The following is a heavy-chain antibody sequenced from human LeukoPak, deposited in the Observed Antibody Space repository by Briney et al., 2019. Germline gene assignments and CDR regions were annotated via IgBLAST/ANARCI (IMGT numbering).Heavy chain of an antibody. CDR3: ARDRPSGYHNDAFDI. V-gene: IGHV3-33*01. J-gene: IGHJ3*02. CDR2: IWYDGSNK. D-gene: IGHD3-3*01. CDR1: GFTFSSYG. Sequence: PGGSLRLSCAASGFTFSSYGMHWVRQAPGKGLEWVAVIWYDGSNKYYADSVKGRFTISRDNSKNTLYLQMNSLRAEDTAVYYCARDRPSGYHNDAFDIWGQGTMVTVSS.